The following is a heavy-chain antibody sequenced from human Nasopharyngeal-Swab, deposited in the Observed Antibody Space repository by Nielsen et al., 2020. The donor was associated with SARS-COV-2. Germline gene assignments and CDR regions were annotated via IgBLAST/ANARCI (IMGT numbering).Heavy chain of an antibody. D-gene: IGHD3-22*01. CDR3: ARLDDSSGFNWFDP. CDR1: GYTFTGYY. CDR2: INPNSGGT. V-gene: IGHV1-2*02. Sequence: ASVKDSCKASGYTFTGYYMHWVRQAPGQGLEWMGWINPNSGGTNYAQKFQGRVTMTRDTSISTAYMELSRLRSDDTAVYYCARLDDSSGFNWFDPWGQGTLVTVSS. J-gene: IGHJ5*02.